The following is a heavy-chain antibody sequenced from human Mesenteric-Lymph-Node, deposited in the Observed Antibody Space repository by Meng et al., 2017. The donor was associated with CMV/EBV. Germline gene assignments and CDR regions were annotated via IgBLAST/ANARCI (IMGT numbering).Heavy chain of an antibody. Sequence: CTVSGGSISSSSYYWGWIRQPPGKGLDWIGSIYYSGSTNYNPSLKSRVTISVDTSKNRFSLKLSSVTAADTAVNYCARVCSGWYNDYWGQGTLVTVSS. CDR3: ARVCSGWYNDY. J-gene: IGHJ4*02. CDR2: IYYSGST. CDR1: GGSISSSSYY. V-gene: IGHV4-39*02. D-gene: IGHD6-19*01.